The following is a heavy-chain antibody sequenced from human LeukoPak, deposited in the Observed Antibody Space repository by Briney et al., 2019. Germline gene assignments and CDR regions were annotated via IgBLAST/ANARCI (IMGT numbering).Heavy chain of an antibody. J-gene: IGHJ4*02. CDR2: INPSGDST. CDR1: GYTFTSYD. CDR3: ASVLYCGADCYSGRYFFDY. Sequence: ASVKVSCKASGYTFTSYDMHWVRQAPGQGLEWMGIINPSGDSTSYAQKFQGRVTMTRDTSTSTVYMGLSSLRPEDTAVYYCASVLYCGADCYSGRYFFDYWGQGTLVTVSS. V-gene: IGHV1-46*01. D-gene: IGHD2-21*02.